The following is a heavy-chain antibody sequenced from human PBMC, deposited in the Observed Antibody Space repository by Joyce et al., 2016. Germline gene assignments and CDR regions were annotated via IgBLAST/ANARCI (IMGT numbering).Heavy chain of an antibody. Sequence: QVHLVQSGAEVKKPGASLKISCKASGFSLTTFHWVRQAPGQSLEGMGSMNGHNGNTQFSQKFQGRLTIARDTSANTVYMEVTGLRSEDTATYYCAKGRVTRGWFINSWGQGTPVIVSS. V-gene: IGHV1-3*01. CDR3: AKGRVTRGWFINS. CDR2: MNGHNGNT. CDR1: GFSLTT. D-gene: IGHD6-19*01. J-gene: IGHJ5*02.